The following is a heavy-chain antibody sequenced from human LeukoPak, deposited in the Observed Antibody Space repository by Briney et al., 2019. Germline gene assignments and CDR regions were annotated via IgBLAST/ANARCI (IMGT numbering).Heavy chain of an antibody. J-gene: IGHJ4*02. Sequence: SETLSLTCTVSGGSISSSAYSWGWIRQPPGKGLDWIGNIYDSGNTYYNPSLKSRVTISVDTSKNQFSLKLNSVTAADTAVYYCARLYGPGYSSTWYFDYWGLGTLVTVSS. CDR2: IYDSGNT. CDR3: ARLYGPGYSSTWYFDY. V-gene: IGHV4-39*01. D-gene: IGHD6-13*01. CDR1: GGSISSSAYS.